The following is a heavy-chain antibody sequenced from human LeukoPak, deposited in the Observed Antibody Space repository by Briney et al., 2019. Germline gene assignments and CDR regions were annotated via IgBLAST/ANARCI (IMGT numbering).Heavy chain of an antibody. J-gene: IGHJ4*02. CDR3: ARGRIYYDSSGDFDY. D-gene: IGHD3-22*01. Sequence: SETLSLTCAVYGGSFSGYYRSWIRQPPGKGLEWIGEINHSGSTNYNPSLKSRVTISVDTSKNQFSLKLSSVTAADTAVYYCARGRIYYDSSGDFDYWGQGTLVTVSS. CDR2: INHSGST. CDR1: GGSFSGYY. V-gene: IGHV4-34*01.